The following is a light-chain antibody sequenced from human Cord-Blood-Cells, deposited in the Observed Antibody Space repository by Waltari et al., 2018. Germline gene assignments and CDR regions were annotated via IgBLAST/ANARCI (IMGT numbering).Light chain of an antibody. CDR2: AAS. Sequence: DIQMTQSPSSLSASVGDRVNIPCRASQSISSYLNWYQQKPGKAPKLLIYAASSLQSGVPSRFSGSGSGTDFTLTISSLQPEDFATYYCQQSYSTPPLTFGGGTKVEIK. CDR1: QSISSY. V-gene: IGKV1-39*01. CDR3: QQSYSTPPLT. J-gene: IGKJ4*01.